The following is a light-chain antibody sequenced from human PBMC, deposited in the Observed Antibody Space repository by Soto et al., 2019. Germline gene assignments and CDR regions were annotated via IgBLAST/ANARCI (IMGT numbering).Light chain of an antibody. Sequence: QLVLTQSPSASASLGASVTLTCTLSSGHSNYAIAWHQQQSEKGPRYLMNLNSDGSHSKGDGIPDRFSGSSSGAERYLTISSLQSEDEADYYCQTWGSGIVVFGGGTKLTVL. CDR1: SGHSNYA. J-gene: IGLJ2*01. V-gene: IGLV4-69*01. CDR2: LNSDGSH. CDR3: QTWGSGIVV.